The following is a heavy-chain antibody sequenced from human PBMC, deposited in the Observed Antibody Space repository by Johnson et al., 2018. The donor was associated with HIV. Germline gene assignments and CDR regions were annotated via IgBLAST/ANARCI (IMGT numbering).Heavy chain of an antibody. CDR2: MNADGKST. J-gene: IGHJ3*02. CDR1: GFTFSSYW. V-gene: IGHV3-74*02. CDR3: ARVRGLSIAAAGVAFDI. D-gene: IGHD6-13*01. Sequence: VQLVESGGGLVQPGGSLRLSCAASGFTFSSYWMHWVRQAPGKGLVWVSRMNADGKSTTYADSVKGRFTISRDNAKNTLYLQMNSLRAEDTAVYYCARVRGLSIAAAGVAFDIWGQGTMVTVSS.